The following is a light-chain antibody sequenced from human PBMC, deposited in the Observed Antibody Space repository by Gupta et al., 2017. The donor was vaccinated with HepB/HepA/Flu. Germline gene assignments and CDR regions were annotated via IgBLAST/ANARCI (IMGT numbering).Light chain of an antibody. CDR2: DVS. CDR1: SSDVGGYNY. CDR3: SSYTSSSTPLYV. Sequence: QSALPQPAPVSGSPGQSITISCTGTSSDVGGYNYVSWYQQHPGKAPKLMIYDVSNRPSGVSNRFSGSKSGNTASLTISGLQAEDEADYYCSSYTSSSTPLYVFGTGTKVTVL. J-gene: IGLJ1*01. V-gene: IGLV2-14*01.